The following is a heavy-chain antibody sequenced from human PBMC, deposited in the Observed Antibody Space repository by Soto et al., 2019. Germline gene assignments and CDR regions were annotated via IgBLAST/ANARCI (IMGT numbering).Heavy chain of an antibody. CDR2: ISGSGAYT. V-gene: IGHV3-23*01. J-gene: IGHJ5*02. CDR1: GFTFSTSG. D-gene: IGHD3-10*01. Sequence: GGSLRLSCPASGFTFSTSGMSWVRQAPGKGLEWVSSISGSGAYTYYADSVKGRFTISRDNSKSTLYLQMNSLRTEDTAMYYCPKIIRLQRAWFDPWGQGTPVTVSS. CDR3: PKIIRLQRAWFDP.